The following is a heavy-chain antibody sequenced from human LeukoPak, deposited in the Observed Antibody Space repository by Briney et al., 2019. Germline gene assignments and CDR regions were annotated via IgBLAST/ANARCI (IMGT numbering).Heavy chain of an antibody. CDR3: ASDLTGYYQGAFDI. CDR2: INHSGST. V-gene: IGHV4-34*01. D-gene: IGHD3-9*01. Sequence: PETLSLTCAVYGGSFSGYYWSWIRQPPGKGLEWIGEINHSGSTNYNPSLKSRVTISVDTPKNQFSLKLSSVTAADTAVYYCASDLTGYYQGAFDIWGQGTMVTVSS. J-gene: IGHJ3*02. CDR1: GGSFSGYY.